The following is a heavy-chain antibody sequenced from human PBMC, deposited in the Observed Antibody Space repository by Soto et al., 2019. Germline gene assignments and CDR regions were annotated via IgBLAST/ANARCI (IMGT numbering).Heavy chain of an antibody. CDR2: ISSSGTYI. J-gene: IGHJ6*02. Sequence: PXGSLRLSCEASVFTFNDYSMDWVRHSPEKGLEWVSSISSSGTYIYYADSVKGRFAISRDNANNVMYLQTDTLRAEDTAVYYCVRAGHVFDVHSYGMDLWGQGTTVTVSS. CDR1: VFTFNDYS. D-gene: IGHD3-10*01. CDR3: VRAGHVFDVHSYGMDL. V-gene: IGHV3-21*01.